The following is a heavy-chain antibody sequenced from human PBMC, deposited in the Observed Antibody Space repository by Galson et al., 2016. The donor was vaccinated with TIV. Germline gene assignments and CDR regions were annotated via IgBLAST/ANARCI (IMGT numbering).Heavy chain of an antibody. Sequence: LRLSCAASGLIVSENYMTWVRQAPGKGLEWVALIDSDGRTVHADSVRGRFTVSRDNSKNMVYLQMDSLRPEDTAVYFCARDRRHCGNECFLRYYYGMDAWGQGTTVTVSS. CDR3: ARDRRHCGNECFLRYYYGMDA. V-gene: IGHV3-66*02. J-gene: IGHJ6*02. CDR1: GLIVSENY. D-gene: IGHD2-21*01. CDR2: IDSDGRT.